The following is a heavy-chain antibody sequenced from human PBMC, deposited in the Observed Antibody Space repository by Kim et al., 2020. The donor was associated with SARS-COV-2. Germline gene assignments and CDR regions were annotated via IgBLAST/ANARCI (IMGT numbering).Heavy chain of an antibody. CDR3: ARLGVRIGDDY. D-gene: IGHD2-21*01. J-gene: IGHJ4*02. Sequence: YNQSLITRLTMTLDTSKNQFSLNLNSLTAADTAIYYCARLGVRIGDDYWGQGTLVTVSS. V-gene: IGHV4-59*08.